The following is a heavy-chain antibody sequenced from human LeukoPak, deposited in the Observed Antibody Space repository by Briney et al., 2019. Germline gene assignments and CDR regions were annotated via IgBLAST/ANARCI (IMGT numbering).Heavy chain of an antibody. D-gene: IGHD5-12*01. V-gene: IGHV4-34*01. Sequence: SETLSLTCDVYGGXFSGYYWSWIRQPPGKGLEWFGEINHSGSTNYNPSLKSRVTISVDTSKNQFSLKLSSVTAADTAVYYCARLDIVATITAGMRYYYYGMDVWGQGTTVTVSS. CDR2: INHSGST. CDR1: GGXFSGYY. J-gene: IGHJ6*02. CDR3: ARLDIVATITAGMRYYYYGMDV.